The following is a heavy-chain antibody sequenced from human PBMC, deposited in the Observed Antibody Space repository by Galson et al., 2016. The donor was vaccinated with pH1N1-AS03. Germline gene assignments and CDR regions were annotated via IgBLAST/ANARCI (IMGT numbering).Heavy chain of an antibody. CDR2: ISYDGTNR. CDR1: GFTFNNYP. J-gene: IGHJ4*02. Sequence: SLRLSCAASGFTFNNYPMHWVRQAPGKGLEWVAIISYDGTNRHYADSVKGRFTISRDNSKNTLHLQMNTLRVEDTAMYYCARGVSPPSENYNGAGFDYWGQGSLVAVSS. D-gene: IGHD1-7*01. V-gene: IGHV3-30*04. CDR3: ARGVSPPSENYNGAGFDY.